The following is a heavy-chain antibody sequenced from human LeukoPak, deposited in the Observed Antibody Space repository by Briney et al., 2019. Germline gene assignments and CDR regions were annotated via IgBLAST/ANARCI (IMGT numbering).Heavy chain of an antibody. CDR2: FDPEDGET. CDR1: GYTLTELS. D-gene: IGHD3-10*01. J-gene: IGHJ4*02. V-gene: IGHV1-24*01. Sequence: ASVKVSCKVSGYTLTELSMHWVRQAPGKGLEWMGGFDPEDGETIYAQKFQGRVTMTEDTSTDTAYMELSSLRSEDTAVYYCATVRDYYGSGSSEFDYWGQGTLVTVSS. CDR3: ATVRDYYGSGSSEFDY.